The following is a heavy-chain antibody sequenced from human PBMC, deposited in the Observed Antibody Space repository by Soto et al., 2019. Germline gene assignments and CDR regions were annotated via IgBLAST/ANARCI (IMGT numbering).Heavy chain of an antibody. CDR3: ARERDVVPAAMRPSLIDGRGGMDV. D-gene: IGHD2-2*01. CDR1: GFTFSSYA. V-gene: IGHV3-30-3*01. Sequence: GGSLRLSCAASGFTFSSYAMHWVRQAPGKGLEWVAVISYDGSNKYYADSVKGRFTISRDNSKNTLYLQMNSLRAEDTAVYYCARERDVVPAAMRPSLIDGRGGMDVWGQGTTVTVSS. CDR2: ISYDGSNK. J-gene: IGHJ6*02.